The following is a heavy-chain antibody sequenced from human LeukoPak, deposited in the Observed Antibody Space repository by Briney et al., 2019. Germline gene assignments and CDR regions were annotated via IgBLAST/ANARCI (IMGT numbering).Heavy chain of an antibody. CDR3: AREHSSSGYKNWFDP. CDR1: GYTFTSYY. CDR2: INPSGGST. D-gene: IGHD3-22*01. J-gene: IGHJ5*02. Sequence: ASVKVSCKASGYTFTSYYMHWVRQAPGQGLEWMGIINPSGGSTSYAQKFQGRVTMTRDMSTSTVYMELSSLRSEDTAVYYCAREHSSSGYKNWFDPWGQGTLVTVSS. V-gene: IGHV1-46*01.